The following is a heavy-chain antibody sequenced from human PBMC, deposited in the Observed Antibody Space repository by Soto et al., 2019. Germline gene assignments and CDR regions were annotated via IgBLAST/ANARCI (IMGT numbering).Heavy chain of an antibody. J-gene: IGHJ4*02. Sequence: PSETLSLTCTVSGGSISSSSYYWDWIRQPPGKGLEWIGSIYYSGTTYYNPSLKSRVTISVDTSKNQFSLKLSSVTAADTAVYYCASDLTGYAYFDYWGQGTLVTVSS. D-gene: IGHD3-9*01. V-gene: IGHV4-39*01. CDR2: IYYSGTT. CDR3: ASDLTGYAYFDY. CDR1: GGSISSSSYY.